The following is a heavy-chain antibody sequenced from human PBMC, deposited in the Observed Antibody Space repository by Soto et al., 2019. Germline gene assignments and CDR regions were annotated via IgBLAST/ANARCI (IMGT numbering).Heavy chain of an antibody. Sequence: PVGSLRLSCAASGFTFSSYAMSWVRQAPGKGLEWVSAISGSGGSTYYADSVKGRFTISRDNSKNTLYLQMNSLRAEDTAVYYCAKDIYGDYEGDFDYWGQGTLVIVSS. CDR2: ISGSGGST. V-gene: IGHV3-23*01. D-gene: IGHD4-17*01. CDR1: GFTFSSYA. CDR3: AKDIYGDYEGDFDY. J-gene: IGHJ4*02.